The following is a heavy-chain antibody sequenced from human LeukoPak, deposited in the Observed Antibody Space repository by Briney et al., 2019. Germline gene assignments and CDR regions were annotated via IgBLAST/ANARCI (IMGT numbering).Heavy chain of an antibody. Sequence: GGPLRLSCAASGFTFSNYAMTWVRQAPGKGLEWVSGVNSDGGSTYYADSVRGRFTISRDNSKNTLYLQMNSLRAEDTAVYYCAKGISNPDYWGQGTLVTVSS. CDR2: VNSDGGST. CDR1: GFTFSNYA. CDR3: AKGISNPDY. D-gene: IGHD4-11*01. J-gene: IGHJ4*02. V-gene: IGHV3-23*01.